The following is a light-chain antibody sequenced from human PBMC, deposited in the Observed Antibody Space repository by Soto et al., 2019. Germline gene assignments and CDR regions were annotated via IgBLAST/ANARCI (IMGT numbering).Light chain of an antibody. CDR3: SSYTTTSTYV. CDR1: SSDVGGYNY. J-gene: IGLJ1*01. Sequence: QSALTQPASVSGSPGQSITISCTGSSSDVGGYNYVSWYQRYPGKAPKLIIYHVSNPPSGVSDRFSGSKSGNSASLTISGLQAEDEADYYCSSYTTTSTYVFGTGTKVTVL. CDR2: HVS. V-gene: IGLV2-14*01.